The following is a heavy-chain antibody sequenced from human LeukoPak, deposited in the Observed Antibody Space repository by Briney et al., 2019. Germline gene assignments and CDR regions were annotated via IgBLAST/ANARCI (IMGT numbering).Heavy chain of an antibody. D-gene: IGHD5-12*01. CDR3: ARGGATILDH. J-gene: IGHJ4*02. CDR2: IYYSGST. Sequence: SETLCLTCTVSGDSISSYYWSWIRQPPGKGLEWIGYIYYSGSTNYNPSLKSRVAISVDTSKNQFSLRLSSVTAADTAVYYCARGGATILDHWGQGTLVTVSS. V-gene: IGHV4-59*01. CDR1: GDSISSYY.